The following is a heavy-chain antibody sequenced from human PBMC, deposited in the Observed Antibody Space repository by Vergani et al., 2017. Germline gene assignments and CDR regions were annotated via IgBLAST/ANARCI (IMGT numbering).Heavy chain of an antibody. Sequence: QVQLVESGGGVVQPGRSLRLSCAASGFTFSSYAMHWVRQAPGKGLEWVAVILYDGSNKYYADSVKGRFTISRDNSKNTLYLQMNSLRAEDTAVYYCARAYDPKSIAALSYYYYYYMDVWGKXP. CDR2: ILYDGSNK. V-gene: IGHV3-30-3*01. J-gene: IGHJ6*03. D-gene: IGHD6-6*01. CDR1: GFTFSSYA. CDR3: ARAYDPKSIAALSYYYYYYMDV.